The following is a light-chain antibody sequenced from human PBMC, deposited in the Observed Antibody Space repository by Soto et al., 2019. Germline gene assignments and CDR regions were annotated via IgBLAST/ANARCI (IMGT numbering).Light chain of an antibody. CDR1: QSISSY. CDR2: AAS. CDR3: QQSYSTPVT. V-gene: IGKV1-39*01. Sequence: DIQMTQSPSSLSASVGDRVTITCRASQSISSYLNWYQQKPGKAPKLLIYAASSLHSGVPSRFSGSGSGTDSTLTISSLQPEDFATYYFQQSYSTPVTFGQGTRLEIK. J-gene: IGKJ5*01.